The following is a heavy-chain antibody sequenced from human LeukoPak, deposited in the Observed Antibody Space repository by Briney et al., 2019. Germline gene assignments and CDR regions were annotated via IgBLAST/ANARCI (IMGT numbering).Heavy chain of an antibody. CDR3: ARDRDIVVVVAATRINAFDI. Sequence: SETLSLTCTVSGGSISSFHWSWIRQPPGKGLEWIGYIYYSGSTIYNPSLKSRVTISIDTSKNQFSLKLSSVTAADTAVYYCARDRDIVVVVAATRINAFDIWGQGTMVTVSS. CDR2: IYYSGST. V-gene: IGHV4-59*12. D-gene: IGHD2-15*01. J-gene: IGHJ3*02. CDR1: GGSISSFH.